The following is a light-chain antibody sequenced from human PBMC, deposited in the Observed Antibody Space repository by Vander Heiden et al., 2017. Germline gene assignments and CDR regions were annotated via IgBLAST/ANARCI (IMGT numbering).Light chain of an antibody. Sequence: QSALTQPASVSGSLGQSITISCAGTSSDVGGDDSVSCYQQHPGKAPKLMIYDVTYRPSGVSIRFSGSKSGNTASLTISGLQAEDESDYYCSSYTTSGTRVFGTGTNVTVL. CDR1: SSDVGGDDS. V-gene: IGLV2-14*03. CDR3: SSYTTSGTRV. J-gene: IGLJ1*01. CDR2: DVT.